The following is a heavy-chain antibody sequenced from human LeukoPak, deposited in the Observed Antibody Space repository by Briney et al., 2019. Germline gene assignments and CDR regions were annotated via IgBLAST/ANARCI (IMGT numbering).Heavy chain of an antibody. J-gene: IGHJ3*02. CDR3: ARGKTYYDISKDAFDI. CDR2: IYYSGST. D-gene: IGHD3-22*01. Sequence: SETLSLTCTVSSGSISSYYWSWIRQPPGKGLEWIGYIYYSGSTNYNPSLKSRVTISVDTSKNQFSLKLSSVTAADTAVYYCARGKTYYDISKDAFDIWGQGTLVSVSS. V-gene: IGHV4-59*01. CDR1: SGSISSYY.